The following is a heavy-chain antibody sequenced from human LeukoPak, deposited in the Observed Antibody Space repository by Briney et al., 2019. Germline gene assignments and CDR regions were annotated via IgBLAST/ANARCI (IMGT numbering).Heavy chain of an antibody. CDR2: ISSGSSPI. Sequence: GGSLRLSCAASGFTFSSYSMNWVRQSPGKGLEWVSYISSGSSPIYYADSVKGRFTISRDNAKNSLYLQMNSLRAEDTAVYYCARARPVRGVIPDYDYYYMDVWGKGTTVTVSS. V-gene: IGHV3-48*04. CDR1: GFTFSSYS. J-gene: IGHJ6*03. D-gene: IGHD3-10*01. CDR3: ARARPVRGVIPDYDYYYMDV.